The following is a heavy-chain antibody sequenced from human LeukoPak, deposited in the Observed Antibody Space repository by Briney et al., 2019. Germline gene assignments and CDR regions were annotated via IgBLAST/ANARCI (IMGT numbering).Heavy chain of an antibody. CDR3: ALFDYYGSGSYYNGNWFDP. CDR1: GYTFTGYY. J-gene: IGHJ5*02. CDR2: INPNSGGT. V-gene: IGHV1-2*02. Sequence: ASVKVSCKASGYTFTGYYMHWVRQAPGQGLEWMGWINPNSGGTNYAQKFQGRVTMTRDTSISTAYMELSSLRSEDTAVYYCALFDYYGSGSYYNGNWFDPWGQGTLVTVSS. D-gene: IGHD3-10*01.